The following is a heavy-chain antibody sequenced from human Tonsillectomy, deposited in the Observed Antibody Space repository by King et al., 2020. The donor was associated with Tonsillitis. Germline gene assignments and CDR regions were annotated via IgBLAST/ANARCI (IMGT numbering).Heavy chain of an antibody. J-gene: IGHJ4*02. CDR3: ATSWGNFDY. V-gene: IGHV3-48*01. CDR1: GLTFSTYS. D-gene: IGHD3-16*01. CDR2: RDSGSRTI. Sequence: VQLVESGGGLVQPGGSLTLSCAASGLTFSTYSMNWVRQTPGKGLEWVSYRDSGSRTIYYADSVKGRFTMSRDNAKNSLYLQMNSLRAEDTAVYYCATSWGNFDYWGQGTLVTVSS.